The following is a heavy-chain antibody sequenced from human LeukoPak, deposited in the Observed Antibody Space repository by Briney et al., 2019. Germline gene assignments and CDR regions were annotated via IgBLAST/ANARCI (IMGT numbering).Heavy chain of an antibody. J-gene: IGHJ4*02. CDR1: EFTFSNYW. Sequence: PGGSLRLSCAASEFTFSNYWMHWVRQAPGKGLVWVSRINSDGSSTTYADSVKGRFTISRDNSKNTLYLQMNSLRADETAVYYCASRPRADIGPLDFWGQGTLVTVSS. CDR3: ASRPRADIGPLDF. V-gene: IGHV3-74*01. CDR2: INSDGSST. D-gene: IGHD1-14*01.